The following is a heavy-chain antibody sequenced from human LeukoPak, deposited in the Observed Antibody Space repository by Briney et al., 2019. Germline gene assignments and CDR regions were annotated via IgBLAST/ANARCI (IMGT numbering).Heavy chain of an antibody. Sequence: GGSLRLSCVVSGFTFGKYWMSWVRQAPGKGLEWVANIRLDGSEKNYVDSVKGRFTISRDNTKNSLYLQMNSLRAEDTAVFYCARDQYDTWSRRGNFDSWGQGTLVIVSS. CDR2: IRLDGSEK. CDR3: ARDQYDTWSRRGNFDS. CDR1: GFTFGKYW. J-gene: IGHJ4*02. V-gene: IGHV3-7*03. D-gene: IGHD3/OR15-3a*01.